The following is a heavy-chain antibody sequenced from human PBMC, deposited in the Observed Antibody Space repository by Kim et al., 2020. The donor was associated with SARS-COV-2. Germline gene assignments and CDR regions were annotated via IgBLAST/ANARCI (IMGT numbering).Heavy chain of an antibody. J-gene: IGHJ6*03. D-gene: IGHD5-18*01. CDR3: ARDPWRGYLRWYMDV. Sequence: QKFQGRVTITRDTSASTAYMELSSLRSEDTAVYYCARDPWRGYLRWYMDVWGKGTTVTVSS. V-gene: IGHV1-3*01.